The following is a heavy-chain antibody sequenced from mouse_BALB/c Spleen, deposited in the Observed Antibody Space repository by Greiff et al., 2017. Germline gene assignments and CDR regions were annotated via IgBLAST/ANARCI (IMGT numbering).Heavy chain of an antibody. CDR2: ISYSGST. Sequence: EVKLVESGPGLVKPSQSLSLTCTVTGYSITSDYAWNWIRQFPGNKLEWMGYISYSGSTSYNPSLKSRISITRDTSKNQFFLQLNSVTTEDTATYYCAKGDYYGSTSYAMDYWGQGTSVTVSS. J-gene: IGHJ4*01. V-gene: IGHV3-2*02. CDR1: GYSITSDYA. D-gene: IGHD1-1*01. CDR3: AKGDYYGSTSYAMDY.